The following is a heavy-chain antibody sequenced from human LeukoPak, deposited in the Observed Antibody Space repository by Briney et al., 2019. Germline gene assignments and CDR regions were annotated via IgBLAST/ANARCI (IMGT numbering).Heavy chain of an antibody. J-gene: IGHJ6*03. CDR3: ASLTTVTTDYYYSYMDV. CDR2: IYYSGST. CDR1: GGSISSSSYY. V-gene: IGHV4-39*07. Sequence: KPSETLSLTCTVSGGSISSSSYYWGWIRQPPGKGLEWIGSIYYSGSTYYNPSLKSRVTISVDTSKNQFSLKLSSVTAADTAVYYCASLTTVTTDYYYSYMDVWGKETTVTVSS. D-gene: IGHD4-17*01.